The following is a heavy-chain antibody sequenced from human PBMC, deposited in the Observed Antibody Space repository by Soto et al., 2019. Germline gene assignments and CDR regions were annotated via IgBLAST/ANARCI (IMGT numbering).Heavy chain of an antibody. V-gene: IGHV5-10-1*04. Sequence: PGESLKISCKGSGYSFTSYWISWVRQMPVKGLEWMGRIDPSDSYTNYSPSFQGQVTISVDKSMNTAYLQCSSLKASDTAMYYCARRPPNYYYTSGYSVYDHWGQGTLVTVSS. D-gene: IGHD3-22*01. J-gene: IGHJ4*02. CDR2: IDPSDSYT. CDR1: GYSFTSYW. CDR3: ARRPPNYYYTSGYSVYDH.